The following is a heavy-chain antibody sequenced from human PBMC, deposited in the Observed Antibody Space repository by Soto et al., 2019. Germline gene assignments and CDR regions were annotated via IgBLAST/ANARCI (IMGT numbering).Heavy chain of an antibody. D-gene: IGHD5-18*01. V-gene: IGHV3-30-3*01. J-gene: IGHJ4*02. Sequence: QVPLVESGGGVVQPGRSLRLSCAASGFTFSSYAMHWVRQAPGKGLEWVAVISYDGSNKYYADSVKGRFTISTGNSKNTLYLQMNSLRAEDTAVYYCARGYSYGRFYYWGQGTLVTVSS. CDR2: ISYDGSNK. CDR3: ARGYSYGRFYY. CDR1: GFTFSSYA.